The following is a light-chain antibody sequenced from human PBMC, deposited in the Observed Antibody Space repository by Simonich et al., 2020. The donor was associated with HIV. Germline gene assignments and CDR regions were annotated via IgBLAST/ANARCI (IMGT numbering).Light chain of an antibody. Sequence: DIQLTQSPSSLIASLGDRVTITCQAGQDINNYLHWYQQKPGKAPKLLLDDASNLKTGVPSRFSGSGSGTDFSFTISSLQPEDVATYYCQQQDNLYTFGQGTKLEIK. CDR1: QDINNY. J-gene: IGKJ2*01. V-gene: IGKV1-33*01. CDR3: QQQDNLYT. CDR2: DAS.